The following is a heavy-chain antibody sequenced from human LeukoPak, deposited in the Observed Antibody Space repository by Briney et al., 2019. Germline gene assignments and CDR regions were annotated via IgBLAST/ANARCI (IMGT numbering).Heavy chain of an antibody. D-gene: IGHD6-19*01. CDR1: GYTFTSYG. Sequence: ASVKVSCKASGYTFTSYGISWVRQAPGRGLEWMGWISAYNGNTNYAQKLQGRVTMTTDTSTSTAYMELRSLRSDDTAVYYCARSGNGGSGWHVGGYWGQGTLVTVSS. CDR2: ISAYNGNT. CDR3: ARSGNGGSGWHVGGY. J-gene: IGHJ4*02. V-gene: IGHV1-18*01.